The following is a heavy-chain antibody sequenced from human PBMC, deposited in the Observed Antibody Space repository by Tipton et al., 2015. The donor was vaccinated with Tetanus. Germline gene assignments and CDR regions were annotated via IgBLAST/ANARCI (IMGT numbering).Heavy chain of an antibody. CDR2: ISGSGGST. V-gene: IGHV3-23*01. J-gene: IGHJ2*01. Sequence: SLRLSCAASGFTFTSYAMSWVRQAPGKGLEWVSVISGSGGSTYYADSVKGRFTISRDNSKNTLYLQMNSLRAEDTAVYYCAKDLRGPEAGTWYFDLWGRGTLVTVSS. CDR1: GFTFTSYA. CDR3: AKDLRGPEAGTWYFDL. D-gene: IGHD6-19*01.